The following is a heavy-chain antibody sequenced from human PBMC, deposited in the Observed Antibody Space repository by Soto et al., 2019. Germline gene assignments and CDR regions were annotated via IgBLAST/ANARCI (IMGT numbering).Heavy chain of an antibody. CDR3: PKGIATSDATTHDY. V-gene: IGHV3-74*01. CDR2: IHGDGSST. J-gene: IGHJ4*02. D-gene: IGHD2-2*01. CDR1: GFTFRTYW. Sequence: EVHLVESGGGLVQPGGSLRLSCAASGFTFRTYWMHWVRQVPGKGLVWVSRIHGDGSSTSYADSVKGRFTISRDNAKTTLYLPLNTLRAEATAVYYCPKGIATSDATTHDYWGQGTLVTVSS.